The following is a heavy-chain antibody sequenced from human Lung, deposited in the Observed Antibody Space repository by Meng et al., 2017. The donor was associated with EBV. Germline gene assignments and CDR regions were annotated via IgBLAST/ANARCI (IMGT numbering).Heavy chain of an antibody. V-gene: IGHV4-4*07. CDR2: FHTSGGT. Sequence: QVQLQESGPRMIKPSETLSLTYTVSGGSTNSYYWHWIRQPAGKGLEWIGRFHTSGGTKYHPSLKSRVTMSVDMSKSQLSLNLNSVTAADTVVYYCAATVNDGYFDYWGQGTLVTVSS. D-gene: IGHD4-11*01. CDR3: AATVNDGYFDY. J-gene: IGHJ4*02. CDR1: GGSTNSYY.